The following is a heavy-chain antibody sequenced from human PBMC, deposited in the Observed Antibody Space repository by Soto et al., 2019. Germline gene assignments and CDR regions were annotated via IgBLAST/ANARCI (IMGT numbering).Heavy chain of an antibody. CDR1: GGTFSSYA. CDR3: ARATLIAARPIGEAFDI. D-gene: IGHD6-6*01. Sequence: ASVKVSCKASGGTFSSYAISWVRQAPGQGLEWMGGIIPIFGTANYAQKFQGRVTITADESTSTAYMGLSSPRSEDTAVYYCARATLIAARPIGEAFDIWGQGTMVTVSS. CDR2: IIPIFGTA. V-gene: IGHV1-69*13. J-gene: IGHJ3*02.